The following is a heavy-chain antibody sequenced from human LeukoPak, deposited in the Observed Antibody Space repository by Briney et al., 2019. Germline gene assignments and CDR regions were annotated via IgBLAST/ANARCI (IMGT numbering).Heavy chain of an antibody. CDR3: ARDCRRYFDWPPCDAFDI. CDR2: ISSSSSYI. V-gene: IGHV3-21*01. J-gene: IGHJ3*02. D-gene: IGHD3-9*01. Sequence: PGGSLRLSCAASGFTFSSYSMNWVRQAPGKGLEWVSSISSSSSYIYYADSVKGRFTIYRDNAKNSLYLQMNSLRAEDTAVYYCARDCRRYFDWPPCDAFDIWGQGTMVTVSS. CDR1: GFTFSSYS.